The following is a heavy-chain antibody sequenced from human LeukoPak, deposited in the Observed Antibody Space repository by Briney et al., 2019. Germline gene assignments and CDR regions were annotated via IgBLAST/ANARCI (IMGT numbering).Heavy chain of an antibody. CDR1: GFTFSSYS. Sequence: GGSLRLSCAASGFTFSSYSMNWVRQAPGKGLEWVSYISSSSSTIYYADSVKGRFTISRDNAKNSLYLQMNSLRAEDTAVYYCARDQSPTYDFWSGYYYPYNWFDPWGQGTLVTVSS. J-gene: IGHJ5*02. CDR2: ISSSSSTI. V-gene: IGHV3-48*01. CDR3: ARDQSPTYDFWSGYYYPYNWFDP. D-gene: IGHD3-3*01.